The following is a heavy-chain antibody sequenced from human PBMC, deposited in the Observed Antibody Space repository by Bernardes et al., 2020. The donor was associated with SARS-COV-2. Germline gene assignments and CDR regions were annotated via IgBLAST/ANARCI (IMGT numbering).Heavy chain of an antibody. Sequence: GGSLRLSCAASGFTFSSYAMHWVRQAPGKGLEWVAVISYDGSNKYYADSVKGRFTISRDNSKNTLYLQMNSLRSEDTAVYYCARDGPYYDFWSGYCNVWGQGTTVTVSS. CDR3: ARDGPYYDFWSGYCNV. CDR1: GFTFSSYA. CDR2: ISYDGSNK. J-gene: IGHJ6*02. V-gene: IGHV3-30-3*01. D-gene: IGHD3-3*01.